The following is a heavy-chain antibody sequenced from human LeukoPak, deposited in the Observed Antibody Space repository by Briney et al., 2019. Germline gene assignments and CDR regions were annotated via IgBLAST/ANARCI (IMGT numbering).Heavy chain of an antibody. CDR2: IFFSGTT. V-gene: IGHV4-59*01. CDR3: ARGYSSSWFAV. Sequence: SETLSLTCTVSGGSIINYYWTWIRQPPGKGLEWIGYIFFSGTTNYNPSLKSRVTISVDTSKNQFSLKLSSVTAADTAVYFCARGYSSSWFAVWGQGTLVTVSS. CDR1: GGSIINYY. D-gene: IGHD6-13*01. J-gene: IGHJ4*02.